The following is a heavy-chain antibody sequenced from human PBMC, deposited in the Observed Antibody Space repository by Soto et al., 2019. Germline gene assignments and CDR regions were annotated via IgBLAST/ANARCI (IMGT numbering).Heavy chain of an antibody. J-gene: IGHJ3*02. CDR3: AKAVDIVAKMEDAFDI. D-gene: IGHD5-12*01. CDR2: ISYDGSNK. Sequence: QVQLVESGGGVVQPGRSLRLSCAASGFTFSSYGMHWVRQAPGKGLEWVAVISYDGSNKYYADSVKGRFTISRDNSKNTLYLQMNSLRAEDTAVYYCAKAVDIVAKMEDAFDIWGQGTMVTVSS. CDR1: GFTFSSYG. V-gene: IGHV3-30*18.